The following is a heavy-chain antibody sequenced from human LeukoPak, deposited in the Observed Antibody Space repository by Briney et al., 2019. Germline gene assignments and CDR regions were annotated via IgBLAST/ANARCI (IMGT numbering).Heavy chain of an antibody. CDR3: ARGNDFSNGYSYAT. D-gene: IGHD3-3*01. V-gene: IGHV4-34*01. J-gene: IGHJ5*02. Sequence: SETLSLTCAVYGGSFSGYYWSWIRQPPGKGLEWIGEINHSGSTNYNPSLKSRVTISVDTSKNQFSLKLSSVTAADTAVYYCARGNDFSNGYSYATWGQGTLVTVSS. CDR1: GGSFSGYY. CDR2: INHSGST.